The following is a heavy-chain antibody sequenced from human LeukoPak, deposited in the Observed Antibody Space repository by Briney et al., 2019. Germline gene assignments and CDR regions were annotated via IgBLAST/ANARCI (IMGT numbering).Heavy chain of an antibody. V-gene: IGHV3-23*01. CDR3: VKGIVVVTARAFDY. CDR2: ISGSGGST. J-gene: IGHJ4*02. CDR1: GFXFSSYA. Sequence: GGSLRLSCAASGFXFSSYAMSWVRQAPGKGLEWVSAISGSGGSTYYADPVKGRFTISRDNSKNTLYLQMSSLRPEDTAVYYCVKGIVVVTARAFDYWGQGTLVTVSS. D-gene: IGHD2-21*02.